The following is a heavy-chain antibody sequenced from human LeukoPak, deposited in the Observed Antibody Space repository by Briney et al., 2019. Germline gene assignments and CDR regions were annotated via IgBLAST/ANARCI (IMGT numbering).Heavy chain of an antibody. D-gene: IGHD6-19*01. CDR2: IKQDGSEK. Sequence: GGSLRLSCVASGFTFDNYWMNWVRQAPGKGLEWVANIKQDGSEKYYVDSVKGRFTISRDNAKNSLYLQMNSLRPEDTAVYSCAAGRGWIIEYWGQGALVTVSS. CDR3: AAGRGWIIEY. V-gene: IGHV3-7*01. CDR1: GFTFDNYW. J-gene: IGHJ4*02.